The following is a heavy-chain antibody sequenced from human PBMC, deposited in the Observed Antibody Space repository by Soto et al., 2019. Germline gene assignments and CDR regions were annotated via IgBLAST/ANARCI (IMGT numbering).Heavy chain of an antibody. Sequence: PSVTLSRTCFFSGGTINSSNWCRWGSALPPKGLEGIGDIYHSGSTNYNPPLKSRVTTSVDQYKNQFSLKLSPVTAADTAVYYCARVGQENNWNYKAYYDGMDVCGKGNTVS. CDR2: IYHSGST. CDR1: GGTINSSNW. D-gene: IGHD1-7*01. J-gene: IGHJ6*04. CDR3: ARVGQENNWNYKAYYDGMDV. V-gene: IGHV4-4*02.